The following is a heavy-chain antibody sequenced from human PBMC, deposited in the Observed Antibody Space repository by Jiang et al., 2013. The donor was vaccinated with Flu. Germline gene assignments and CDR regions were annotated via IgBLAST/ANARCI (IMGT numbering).Heavy chain of an antibody. CDR1: GGTFSSYA. V-gene: IGHV1-69*06. D-gene: IGHD3-22*01. J-gene: IGHJ4*02. CDR2: IIPIFGTA. Sequence: SGAEVKKPGSSVKVSCKASGGTFSSYAISWVRQAPGQGLEWMGGIIPIFGTANYAQKFQGRVTITADKSTSTAYMELSSLRSEDTAVYYCARDENYYDSSGYYYGLNFDYWGQGTL. CDR3: ARDENYYDSSGYYYGLNFDY.